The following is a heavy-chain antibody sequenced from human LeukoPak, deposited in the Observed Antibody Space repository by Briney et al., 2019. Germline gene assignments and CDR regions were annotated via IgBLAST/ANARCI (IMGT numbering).Heavy chain of an antibody. CDR2: ISWNSGSI. V-gene: IGHV3-9*01. CDR1: GFTFDDYA. Sequence: GGSLRLSCAASGFTFDDYAMRWVRQAPGKGLEWVSGISWNSGSIGYADSVKGRFTISRDNAKNSLYLQMNSLRAEDTALYYCAKDIDYYGSGSFVFDYWGQGTLVTVSS. D-gene: IGHD3-10*01. J-gene: IGHJ4*02. CDR3: AKDIDYYGSGSFVFDY.